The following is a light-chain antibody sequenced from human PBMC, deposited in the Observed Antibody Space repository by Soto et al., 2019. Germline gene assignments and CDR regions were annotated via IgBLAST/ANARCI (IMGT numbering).Light chain of an antibody. V-gene: IGLV2-14*03. J-gene: IGLJ1*01. CDR1: SSDVGGYNY. Sequence: ALTQPASVSGSPGQSITISCTGTSSDVGGYNYVSWYQQHPGKAPKLMIYEVSNRPSGVSNRFSGSKSGNTASLTISGLQAEDEADYYCSSYASSSTSFGTGTKVTVL. CDR2: EVS. CDR3: SSYASSSTS.